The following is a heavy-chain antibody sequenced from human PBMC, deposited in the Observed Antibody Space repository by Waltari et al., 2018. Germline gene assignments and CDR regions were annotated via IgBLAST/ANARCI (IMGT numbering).Heavy chain of an antibody. J-gene: IGHJ4*02. CDR3: ARTVGDIMFHVAN. D-gene: IGHD3-10*01. CDR2: SSPIFGKP. V-gene: IGHV1-69*06. CDR1: GPKFNNYA. Sequence: QVQLVQSGAEVKKPGSSVKLSCKVSGPKFNNYAISWVRQTPGQGLEWMGGSSPIFGKPYYAQKFQATATITADRSTTTAYLELSSLRSEDTAFYFCARTVGDIMFHVANWVQGTLVTVSS.